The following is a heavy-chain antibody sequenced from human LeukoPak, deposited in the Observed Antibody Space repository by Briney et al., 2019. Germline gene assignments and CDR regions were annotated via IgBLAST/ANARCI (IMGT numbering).Heavy chain of an antibody. CDR2: TYYRSKWYN. V-gene: IGHV6-1*01. Sequence: SQTLSLICAISGDSVSSDSAAWNWIRQSPSRGLEWLGRTYYRSKWYNEYAVSMESRININPDTSKNQFSLQLNSVTPEDTAVYYCARDRCSGGSCSSATWGQGTLVTVSS. D-gene: IGHD2-15*01. CDR1: GDSVSSDSAA. J-gene: IGHJ5*02. CDR3: ARDRCSGGSCSSAT.